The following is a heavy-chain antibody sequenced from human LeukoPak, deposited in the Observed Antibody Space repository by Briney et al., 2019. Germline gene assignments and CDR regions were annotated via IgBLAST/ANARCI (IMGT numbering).Heavy chain of an antibody. J-gene: IGHJ4*02. CDR2: INPSGGST. D-gene: IGHD2-15*01. CDR1: GYTFTSYY. V-gene: IGHV1-46*01. Sequence: ASVKVSCKASGYTFTSYYMHWVRQAPGQGLEWMGIINPSGGSTSYAQKFQGRVTMTTDTSTSTAYMELRSLRSDDTAVYYCARDACSGGSCYFDYWGQGTLVTVSS. CDR3: ARDACSGGSCYFDY.